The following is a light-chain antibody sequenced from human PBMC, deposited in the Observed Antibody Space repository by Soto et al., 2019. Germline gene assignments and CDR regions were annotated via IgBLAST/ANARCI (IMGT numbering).Light chain of an antibody. CDR2: GAS. CDR1: QSVSIN. Sequence: EIVLTHSPATLSVSPWETVTLSCRASQSVSINVAWYQQKPGQSPRLLISGASTRATGIPASFSGSGSGTEFTLTISSLQSEDFAIYFCQQYYNWPRTFGQGTKVDIK. V-gene: IGKV3-15*01. J-gene: IGKJ1*01. CDR3: QQYYNWPRT.